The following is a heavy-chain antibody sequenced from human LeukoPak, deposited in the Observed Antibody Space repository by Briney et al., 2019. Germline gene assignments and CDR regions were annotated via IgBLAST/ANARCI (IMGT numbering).Heavy chain of an antibody. CDR3: AREPTYYYDSSGYYPDY. J-gene: IGHJ4*02. CDR1: GFTFSNSA. CDR2: LSGSGITT. D-gene: IGHD3-22*01. Sequence: GGSLRLSCEASGFTFSNSAMSWVRQAPGKGLEWVSTLSGSGITTYYADSVKGRFTISRDNSKNTLYLQMNSLRAEDTAVYYCAREPTYYYDSSGYYPDYWGQGTLVTVSS. V-gene: IGHV3-23*01.